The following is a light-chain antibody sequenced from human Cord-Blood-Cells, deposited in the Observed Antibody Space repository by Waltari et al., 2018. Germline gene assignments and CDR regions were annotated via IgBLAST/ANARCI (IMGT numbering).Light chain of an antibody. J-gene: IGKJ1*01. Sequence: DIQMTQSPSSLSASVGDRVTITCRASQSISSYLNWYQQKPGKAPKLLIYAASSLQSGVPSRFSGSGSETDFTLTISSLQPEDFATYYCQQSYSTPWTFGQGTKVENK. CDR2: AAS. CDR3: QQSYSTPWT. CDR1: QSISSY. V-gene: IGKV1-39*01.